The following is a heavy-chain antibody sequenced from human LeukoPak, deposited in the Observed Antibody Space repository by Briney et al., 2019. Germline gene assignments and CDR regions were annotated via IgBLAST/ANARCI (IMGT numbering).Heavy chain of an antibody. CDR1: GYTFTAYH. CDR2: INPNSGDT. V-gene: IGHV1-2*06. CDR3: ARDYCSSTSCLFDY. J-gene: IGHJ4*02. D-gene: IGHD2-2*01. Sequence: GASVKVSCKASGYTFTAYHMHWVRQAPGQGLEWTGRINPNSGDTNYAQKFQGRVTMTRDTSISTAYMELSRLRSDDTAVYYCARDYCSSTSCLFDYWGQGTLVSVSS.